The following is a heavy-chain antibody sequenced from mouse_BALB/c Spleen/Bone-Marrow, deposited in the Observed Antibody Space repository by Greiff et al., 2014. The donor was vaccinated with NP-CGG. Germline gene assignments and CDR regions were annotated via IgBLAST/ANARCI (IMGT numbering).Heavy chain of an antibody. V-gene: IGHV14-3*02. CDR2: IDPAKDNT. J-gene: IGHJ1*01. D-gene: IGHD2-14*01. CDR1: GFNIKDTY. CDR3: SSYRGGWYFNV. Sequence: DVKLQESGAELVKPGASVKLSCTASGFNIKDTYMHWVKQRPEQGLEWIGRIDPAKDNTKYDPKFQGKATIKADTSSNTNYLQLNILTSEDTAGYYYSSYRGGWYFNVWGAGTTVTVSS.